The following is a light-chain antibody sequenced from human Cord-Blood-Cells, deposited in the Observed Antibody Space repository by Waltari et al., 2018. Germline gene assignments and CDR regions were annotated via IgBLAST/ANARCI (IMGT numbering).Light chain of an antibody. CDR2: DVS. CDR1: SSDVGGYNY. V-gene: IGLV2-11*01. CDR3: CSYAGSYTLV. J-gene: IGLJ1*01. Sequence: QSALTQPRPVSGSPGQSVTISCTGTSSDVGGYNYVLWYQQHPGKAPKLMIYDVSKRPSGVPDRFSGSKSGNTASLTISGLQAEDEADYYCCSYAGSYTLVFGTGTKVTVL.